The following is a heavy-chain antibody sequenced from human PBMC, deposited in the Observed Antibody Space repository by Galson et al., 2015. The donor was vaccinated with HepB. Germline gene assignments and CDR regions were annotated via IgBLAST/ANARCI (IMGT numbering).Heavy chain of an antibody. CDR3: ARDPVVTPPFAFDI. D-gene: IGHD3-22*01. J-gene: IGHJ3*02. CDR1: GFTFSGYS. Sequence: SLRLSCAASGFTFSGYSMNWVRQTPGKGLEWVSYITSSSSTIHYADSVKGRFTISRDNAKNSVYLLMNSLRAEDTAVYYCARDPVVTPPFAFDIWGHGTMVTVSS. V-gene: IGHV3-48*04. CDR2: ITSSSSTI.